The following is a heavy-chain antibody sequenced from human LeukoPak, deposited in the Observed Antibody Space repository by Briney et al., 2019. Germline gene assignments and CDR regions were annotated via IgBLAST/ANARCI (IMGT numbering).Heavy chain of an antibody. V-gene: IGHV4-59*08. CDR1: GGSISSYY. CDR3: GRNLGSGSDH. Sequence: SETLSLTCSVSGGSISSYYWSWIRQPPGKGLEWIGYIYYSGSTNYNPSLKSRVTISVDTSKNQFSLKLSSVTAADTAVYYCGRNLGSGSDHWGQGTLVTVSS. J-gene: IGHJ4*02. CDR2: IYYSGST. D-gene: IGHD3-10*01.